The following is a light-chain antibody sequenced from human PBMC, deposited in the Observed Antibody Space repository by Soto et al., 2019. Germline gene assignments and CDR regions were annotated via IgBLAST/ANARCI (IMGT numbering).Light chain of an antibody. V-gene: IGKV2-28*01. J-gene: IGKJ1*01. Sequence: EIVMTQSPLSLTVTPGEPASISCKSSQSLQHNNGNTLLDWYMQKPGQSPQLLIYLGSSRAPGAPDRVCGSGSGTDFTLRISTVEADDAAIYYCMQALQTPRTFGQGTKLEIK. CDR1: QSLQHNNGNTL. CDR3: MQALQTPRT. CDR2: LGS.